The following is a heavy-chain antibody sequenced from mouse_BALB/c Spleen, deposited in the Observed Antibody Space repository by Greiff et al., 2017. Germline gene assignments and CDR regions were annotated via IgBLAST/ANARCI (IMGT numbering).Heavy chain of an antibody. CDR3: ARDYYDYQAWFAY. Sequence: VQLQQSGAELAKPGASVKMSCKASGYTFTSYWMHWVKQRPGQGLEWIGYINPSTGYTEYNQKFKEKATLTADKSSSTAYMQLSSLTSEDSAVYYCARDYYDYQAWFAYWGQGTLVTVSA. CDR1: GYTFTSYW. J-gene: IGHJ3*01. V-gene: IGHV1-7*01. D-gene: IGHD2-4*01. CDR2: INPSTGYT.